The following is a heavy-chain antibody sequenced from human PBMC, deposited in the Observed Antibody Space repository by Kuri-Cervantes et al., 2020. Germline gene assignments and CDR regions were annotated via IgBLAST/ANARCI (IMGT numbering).Heavy chain of an antibody. CDR2: INSDGNST. J-gene: IGHJ4*02. Sequence: GESLKISCAASGFTFSSYGMHWVRQAPGKGLVWVSRINSDGNSTVYADSVKGRFTVSRDNAKNSLYLQMNSLRAEDTAVYYCASQPGRLYYFDYWGQGTLVTVSS. V-gene: IGHV3-74*01. CDR1: GFTFSSYG. CDR3: ASQPGRLYYFDY.